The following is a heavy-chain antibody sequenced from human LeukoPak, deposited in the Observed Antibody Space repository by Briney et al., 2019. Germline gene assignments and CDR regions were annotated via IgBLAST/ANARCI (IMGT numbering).Heavy chain of an antibody. CDR1: GGSFSGFY. V-gene: IGHV4-34*01. Sequence: PSETLSLTCAVYGGSFSGFYWSWIRQPPGKGLEWIGEMSQSGTTIYNPSLKSRVTVSVDASKSQFSLRLSSVTAADTAVYYCARGGLDTTRGGYFDYWGQGILVTVSS. D-gene: IGHD5-18*01. CDR2: MSQSGTT. CDR3: ARGGLDTTRGGYFDY. J-gene: IGHJ4*02.